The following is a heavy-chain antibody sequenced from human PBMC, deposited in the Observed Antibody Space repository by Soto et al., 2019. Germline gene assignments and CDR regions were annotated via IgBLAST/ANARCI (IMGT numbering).Heavy chain of an antibody. CDR3: ARVLLYYDSSGYPFDY. Sequence: KTSETLSLTCAVYGGSFSGYYWSWIRQPPGKGLEWIGEINHSGSTNYNPSLKSRVTISVDTSKNQFSLKLSSVTAADTAVYYCARVLLYYDSSGYPFDYWGQGTLVTVSP. J-gene: IGHJ4*02. D-gene: IGHD3-22*01. CDR1: GGSFSGYY. V-gene: IGHV4-34*01. CDR2: INHSGST.